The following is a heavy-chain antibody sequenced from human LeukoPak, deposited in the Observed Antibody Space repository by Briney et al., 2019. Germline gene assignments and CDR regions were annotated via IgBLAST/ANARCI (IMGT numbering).Heavy chain of an antibody. Sequence: SSETLSLTCAVYGGSFSGYYWSWIRQPPGEGLEWIGEINHSGSTNYNPSLKSRFTISVDTSKNQFSLKLSSVTAADTAVYYCARTMYLYYYGSGSYLDYWGQGTLVTVSS. CDR1: GGSFSGYY. V-gene: IGHV4-34*01. J-gene: IGHJ4*02. CDR3: ARTMYLYYYGSGSYLDY. D-gene: IGHD3-10*01. CDR2: INHSGST.